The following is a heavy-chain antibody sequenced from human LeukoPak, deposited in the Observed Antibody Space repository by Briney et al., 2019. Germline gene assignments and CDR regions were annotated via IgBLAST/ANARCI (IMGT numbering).Heavy chain of an antibody. CDR2: INSDGSST. CDR1: GFTFSSYW. Sequence: GGSLRLSCAASGFTFSSYWMHWVRQAPGKGLVWVSRINSDGSSTSYADSVKGRFTISRDNAKNTLYLQMNSLRAEDTAVYYCARGGFGELLYYFDYWGQGTLVTVSS. CDR3: ARGGFGELLYYFDY. J-gene: IGHJ4*02. D-gene: IGHD3-10*01. V-gene: IGHV3-74*01.